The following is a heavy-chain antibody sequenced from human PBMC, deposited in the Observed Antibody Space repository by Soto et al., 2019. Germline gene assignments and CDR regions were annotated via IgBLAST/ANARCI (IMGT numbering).Heavy chain of an antibody. CDR2: ISSGDSYI. J-gene: IGHJ4*02. CDR1: GLTFSSYS. V-gene: IGHV3-21*01. Sequence: EVQLVESGGGLVKPGGSLRLSCAASGLTFSSYSMNWVRQAPGKGLEWVSSISSGDSYIYYADSVRGRFTISRDNAENSLYVQMNSLGVEDTAGYYCVASPEGACCMRDWGEGALVTVSA. CDR3: VASPEGACCMRD. D-gene: IGHD1-26*01.